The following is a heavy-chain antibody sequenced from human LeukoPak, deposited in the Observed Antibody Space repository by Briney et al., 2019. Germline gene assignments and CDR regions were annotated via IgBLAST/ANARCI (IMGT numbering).Heavy chain of an antibody. J-gene: IGHJ3*02. D-gene: IGHD2-2*02. V-gene: IGHV4-61*02. CDR3: ARDLVGYCSSTSCYRGAFDI. CDR2: IYTSGST. CDR1: GGSISSGGYY. Sequence: SQTLSLTCTVSGGSISSGGYYWSWIRQPAGKGLEWIGRIYTSGSTNYNPSLKSRVTMSVDTSKNQFSLKLSSVTAADTAVYYCARDLVGYCSSTSCYRGAFDIWGQGTMVTVSS.